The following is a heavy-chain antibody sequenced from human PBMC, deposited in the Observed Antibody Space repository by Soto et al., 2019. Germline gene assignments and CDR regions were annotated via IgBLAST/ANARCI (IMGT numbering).Heavy chain of an antibody. V-gene: IGHV3-48*01. J-gene: IGHJ4*02. CDR1: GFTFSSYS. D-gene: IGHD4-17*01. CDR3: ARDLDYGLFDY. CDR2: ISSSSSTI. Sequence: EVQLVESGGGLVQPGGSLRLSCAASGFTFSSYSMNWVRQAPGKGLEWVSYISSSSSTIYYVDSVKGRFTISGDNAKNSLYLQRNSLSAEETAVYYCARDLDYGLFDYWGQGTLVTVSS.